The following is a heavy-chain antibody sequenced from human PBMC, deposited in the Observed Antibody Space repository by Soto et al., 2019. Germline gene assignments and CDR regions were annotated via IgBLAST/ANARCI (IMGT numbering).Heavy chain of an antibody. Sequence: SETLSLTCSVSGSSISSAYYWGWVRQPPGRGLEWIGSVFHRGTTYYNPSLMSRVTISLDTSKNQFSLKLSSVTAADTAVYYCASDFWTGYPLFDYWGQGALLTVSS. J-gene: IGHJ4*02. CDR3: ASDFWTGYPLFDY. D-gene: IGHD3-3*01. V-gene: IGHV4-38-2*02. CDR2: VFHRGTT. CDR1: GSSISSAYY.